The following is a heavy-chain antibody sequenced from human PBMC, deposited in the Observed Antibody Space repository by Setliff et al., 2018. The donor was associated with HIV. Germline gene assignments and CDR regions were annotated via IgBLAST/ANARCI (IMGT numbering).Heavy chain of an antibody. CDR2: ISAYNGNT. CDR1: GYTLRRHG. CDR3: ARVNDILLGYWVGYFDY. Sequence: ASVKVSCKASGYTLRRHGISWVRQAPGQGLEWMGWISAYNGNTNYAQTFQGRVTLTTDTSTSTAYMELRSLSSDDTAVYYCARVNDILLGYWVGYFDYWGQGTLVTVAS. J-gene: IGHJ4*02. D-gene: IGHD2-8*01. V-gene: IGHV1-18*01.